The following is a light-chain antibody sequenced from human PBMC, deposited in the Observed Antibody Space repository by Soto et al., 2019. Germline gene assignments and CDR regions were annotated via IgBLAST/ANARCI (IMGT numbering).Light chain of an antibody. V-gene: IGLV1-47*01. CDR1: SSNIGSNF. CDR3: AAWDDSLSAWV. J-gene: IGLJ3*02. CDR2: RNN. Sequence: QPVLTQPPSASATPGQRVTISCSGSSSNIGSNFVYWYQQLPGTAPKLLIYRNNERPSGVPDRLSGSKSGTSASLAISGLRSEDEADYYCAAWDDSLSAWVFGGGTKVTVL.